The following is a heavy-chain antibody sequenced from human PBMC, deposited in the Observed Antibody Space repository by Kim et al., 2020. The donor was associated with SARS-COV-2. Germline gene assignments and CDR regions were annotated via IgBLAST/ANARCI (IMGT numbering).Heavy chain of an antibody. V-gene: IGHV3-23*01. D-gene: IGHD3-3*01. J-gene: IGHJ4*02. CDR3: AKGLDDFWSGYSIPFDY. Sequence: VKGRFTISRDNAKNTLYLQMNSLRAEDTAVYYCAKGLDDFWSGYSIPFDYWGQGTLVTVSS.